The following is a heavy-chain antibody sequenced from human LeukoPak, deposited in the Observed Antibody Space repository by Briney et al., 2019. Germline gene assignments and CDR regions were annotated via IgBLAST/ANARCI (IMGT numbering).Heavy chain of an antibody. J-gene: IGHJ4*02. CDR3: ATWGKGWDPFFDY. CDR1: GYTLTELS. CDR2: FDPEDDET. V-gene: IGHV1-24*01. Sequence: ASVKVSCNVSGYTLTELSMHWVRQAPGKGLEWMGGFDPEDDETVSAQKFQGRVTMTEDTSTDTACMELSSLRSDDTAVYYCATWGKGWDPFFDYWGQGTLVIVSS. D-gene: IGHD6-19*01.